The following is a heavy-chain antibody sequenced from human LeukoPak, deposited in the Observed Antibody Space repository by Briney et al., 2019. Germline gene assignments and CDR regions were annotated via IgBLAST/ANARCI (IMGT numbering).Heavy chain of an antibody. CDR2: IKEDGREK. CDR1: GFTFSSYW. J-gene: IGHJ4*02. V-gene: IGHV3-7*01. Sequence: GGSLRLSCVASGFTFSSYWMSWVRQAPGKGLEWVANIKEDGREKYYVDSVKGRFTISRDNAKNSVYLQMNSLRAEDTAVYYCARVGQWLVWDYWGQGTLVTVSS. CDR3: ARVGQWLVWDY. D-gene: IGHD6-19*01.